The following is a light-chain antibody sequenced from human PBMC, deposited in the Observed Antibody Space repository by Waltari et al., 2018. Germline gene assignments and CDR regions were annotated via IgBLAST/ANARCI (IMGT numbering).Light chain of an antibody. V-gene: IGKV4-1*01. J-gene: IGKJ4*01. Sequence: DIAMTQSPESLAVSLGERATINCKSSESVLYSSNNKNHLAWYQQKPGQPPKLLLYWASTRKSGVPDRFSGSGSETDFTLTVTSLQAEDAAVYYCQQYYSTPLTFGGGTRVEI. CDR2: WAS. CDR1: ESVLYSSNNKNH. CDR3: QQYYSTPLT.